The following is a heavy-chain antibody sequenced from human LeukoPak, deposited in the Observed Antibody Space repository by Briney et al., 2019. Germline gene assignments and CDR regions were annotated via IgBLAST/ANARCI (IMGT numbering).Heavy chain of an antibody. CDR2: FDPEDGET. CDR1: GYTLTELS. J-gene: IGHJ4*02. Sequence: ASVKVSCKVSGYTLTELSMHWVRQAPGKGLEWMGGFDPEDGETIYAQKFQGRVTMTEDTSTDTAYMELSSLRSEDTAVYYRATSPNSPYYFDYWGQGTLVTVSS. CDR3: ATSPNSPYYFDY. D-gene: IGHD4-23*01. V-gene: IGHV1-24*01.